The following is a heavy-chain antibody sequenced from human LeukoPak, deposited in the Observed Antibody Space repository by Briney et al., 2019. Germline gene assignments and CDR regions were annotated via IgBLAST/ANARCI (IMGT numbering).Heavy chain of an antibody. V-gene: IGHV3-30*18. Sequence: GGSLRLSCAASGFTFSSYGMHWVRQAPGKGLEWVAVISYDGSNKYYADSVKGRFTISRDNSKNTLYLQMHSLRAEDTAVYYCAKDASYCDSCGYYYFDSWGQGTLVTVSS. J-gene: IGHJ4*02. CDR2: ISYDGSNK. CDR3: AKDASYCDSCGYYYFDS. CDR1: GFTFSSYG. D-gene: IGHD3-22*01.